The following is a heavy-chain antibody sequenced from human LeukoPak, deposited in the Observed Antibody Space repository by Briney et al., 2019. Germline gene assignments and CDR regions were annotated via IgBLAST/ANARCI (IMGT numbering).Heavy chain of an antibody. D-gene: IGHD2-2*01. Sequence: GGSLRLSCAASGFTFSSYSMNWVRQAPGEGLEWVSSISSSSSYIYYADSVKGRFTISRDNAKNSLYLQMNSLRAEDTAVYYCAGQYCSSTSCQIFPRYYFDYWGQGTLVTVSS. CDR1: GFTFSSYS. J-gene: IGHJ4*02. V-gene: IGHV3-21*01. CDR3: AGQYCSSTSCQIFPRYYFDY. CDR2: ISSSSSYI.